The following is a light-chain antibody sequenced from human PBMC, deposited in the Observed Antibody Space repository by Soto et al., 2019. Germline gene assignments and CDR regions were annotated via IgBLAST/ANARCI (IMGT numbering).Light chain of an antibody. CDR3: QQAYNFPRT. V-gene: IGKV1-12*01. CDR2: SAS. Sequence: DIQMTQSPSSVSASVGDRVTITCRASQDISDRLAWYQQKPGRAPKLLIYSASSLLSGVPSRFSGSGSGTDFTLTISSLQAEDFATYHGQQAYNFPRTFGGGTKVEIK. J-gene: IGKJ4*01. CDR1: QDISDR.